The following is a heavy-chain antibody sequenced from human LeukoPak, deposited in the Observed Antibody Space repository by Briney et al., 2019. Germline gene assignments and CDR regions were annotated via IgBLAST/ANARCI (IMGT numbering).Heavy chain of an antibody. V-gene: IGHV3-48*03. D-gene: IGHD5-12*01. Sequence: PGGSLRLSCAASGFTFSSYEMTWVRQAPGKGLEWVSYISSSGSTIYYADSVKGRFTIYRDNAKNSLYLQMNSLRAEDTAVYYCARDSSGCDYWGQGTLVTVSS. J-gene: IGHJ4*02. CDR3: ARDSSGCDY. CDR1: GFTFSSYE. CDR2: ISSSGSTI.